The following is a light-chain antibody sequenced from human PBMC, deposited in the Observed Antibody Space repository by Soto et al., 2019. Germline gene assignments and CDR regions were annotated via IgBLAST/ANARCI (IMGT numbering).Light chain of an antibody. J-gene: IGKJ1*01. CDR2: GAS. CDR3: QQYDKAPWT. V-gene: IGKV3-20*01. Sequence: EIGLTQSPGTLSLSPGERASLSCRASQSVSGANLAWYQQRPGQTPRLVIFGASTRAPGIPDRFSGRGSGTDFTDTISRLEPEDFAIYFCQQYDKAPWTFGQGTKVDIK. CDR1: QSVSGAN.